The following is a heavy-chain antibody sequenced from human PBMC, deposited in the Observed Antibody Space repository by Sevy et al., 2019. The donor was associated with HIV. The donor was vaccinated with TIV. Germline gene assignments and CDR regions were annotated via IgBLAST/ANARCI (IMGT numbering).Heavy chain of an antibody. CDR3: AKDPRSTMIVVVINYFDY. CDR2: ISGSGGST. V-gene: IGHV3-23*01. CDR1: GFTFSSYA. J-gene: IGHJ4*02. D-gene: IGHD3-22*01. Sequence: GGSLRLSCAASGFTFSSYAMSWVRQAPGKGLEWVSAISGSGGSTYYACSVKGRFTISRDNSKNTLYLQMNSLRAEDTAVYYCAKDPRSTMIVVVINYFDYWGQGTLVTVSS.